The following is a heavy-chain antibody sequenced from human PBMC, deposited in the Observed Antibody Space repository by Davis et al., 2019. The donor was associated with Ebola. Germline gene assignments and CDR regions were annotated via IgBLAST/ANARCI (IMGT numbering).Heavy chain of an antibody. J-gene: IGHJ4*02. D-gene: IGHD6-19*01. Sequence: PSETLSLTCAVYGGSFSGYYWSWIRQPPGKGLEWIGEINHSGSTNYNPSLKSRVTISVDTSKNQFSLKLSSVTAADTAVYYCARGGPGQWLVYYFDYWGQGTLVTVSS. V-gene: IGHV4-34*01. CDR1: GGSFSGYY. CDR2: INHSGST. CDR3: ARGGPGQWLVYYFDY.